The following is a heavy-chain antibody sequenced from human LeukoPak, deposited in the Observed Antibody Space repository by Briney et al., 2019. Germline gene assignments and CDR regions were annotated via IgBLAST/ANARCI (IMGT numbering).Heavy chain of an antibody. J-gene: IGHJ4*02. CDR3: ARTSSGYYYVNY. Sequence: SETLSLTCTVSGGSISSSSYYWVWIRQPPGKGLEWIGSIYYTGSTYYNPSLKSRVTISVDTSKNQFSLKLSSVTAADTAVYYCARTSSGYYYVNYWGQGTLVAVSS. V-gene: IGHV4-39*01. D-gene: IGHD3-22*01. CDR1: GGSISSSSYY. CDR2: IYYTGST.